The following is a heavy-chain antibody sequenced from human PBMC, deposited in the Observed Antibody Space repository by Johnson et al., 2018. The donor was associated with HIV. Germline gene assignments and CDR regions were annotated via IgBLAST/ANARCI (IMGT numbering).Heavy chain of an antibody. J-gene: IGHJ3*02. D-gene: IGHD6-19*01. CDR1: GFTFSSYG. Sequence: QVQLVESGGGVVQPGGSLRLSCAASGFTFSSYGMHWVRQAPGKGLEWVAFIRYDGSNRYYADSVKGRFTISRDNSKNTLYLQMNSLRAEDTAVYYCARAMYTSGWSYDAFDMWGQGTVVHVSS. CDR3: ARAMYTSGWSYDAFDM. CDR2: IRYDGSNR. V-gene: IGHV3-30*02.